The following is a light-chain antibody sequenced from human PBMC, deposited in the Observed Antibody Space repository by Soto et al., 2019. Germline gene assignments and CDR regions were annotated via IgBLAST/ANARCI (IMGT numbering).Light chain of an antibody. CDR3: QQYNSYSA. CDR1: QSISDSY. V-gene: IGKV3D-7*01. J-gene: IGKJ1*01. Sequence: ILTQSPATLSLSPGERATLSCRASQSISDSYLFWYQQRPGQAPRLLIYGTSMRATGVPDRFSGSGSGTEFTLTISSLQPDDFATYYCQQYNSYSAFGQGTKVDIK. CDR2: GTS.